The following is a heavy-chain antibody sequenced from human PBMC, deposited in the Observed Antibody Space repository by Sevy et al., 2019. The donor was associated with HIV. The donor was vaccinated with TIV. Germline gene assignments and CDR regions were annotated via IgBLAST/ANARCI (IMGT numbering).Heavy chain of an antibody. CDR1: GFTFGVYA. Sequence: GGSLRLSCTASGFTFGVYAMSWFRQAPGKGLEWVGFIRSKAYGGTTEYAASVKGRFTISRDDSKSIAYLQMNSLKTEDTAVYYCTSSGYERGYYYGMDVWGQGTTVTVSS. J-gene: IGHJ6*02. CDR3: TSSGYERGYYYGMDV. V-gene: IGHV3-49*03. CDR2: IRSKAYGGTT. D-gene: IGHD5-12*01.